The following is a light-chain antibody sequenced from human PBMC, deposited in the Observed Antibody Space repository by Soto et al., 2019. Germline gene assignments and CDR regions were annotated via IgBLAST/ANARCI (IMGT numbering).Light chain of an antibody. CDR3: SSYAGSNNLV. J-gene: IGLJ2*01. CDR1: SSDVGGYNS. CDR2: EVS. Sequence: QSVLTQPPSASGSPGQSVTIPCTGTSSDVGGYNSVSWYQQHPGKVPKLMIYEVSKRPSGVPDRFSGSKSGNTASLTVSGFQAEDEADYYCSSYAGSNNLVFGGGTKLTVL. V-gene: IGLV2-8*01.